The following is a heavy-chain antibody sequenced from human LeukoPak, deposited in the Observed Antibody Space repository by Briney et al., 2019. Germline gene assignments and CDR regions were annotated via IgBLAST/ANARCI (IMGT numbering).Heavy chain of an antibody. CDR3: AKGLEEGPYHFDY. Sequence: QAGGSLRLACAASGFAVSSKYMTWVCQVPGKGLEWVSVTYNGGSTNYADSVKGRFTTSRDTSKNTLYLQMNSLGAEDTAVYYCAKGLEEGPYHFDYWGQGTLVTVSS. V-gene: IGHV3-53*01. J-gene: IGHJ4*02. CDR2: TYNGGST. D-gene: IGHD2-2*01. CDR1: GFAVSSKY.